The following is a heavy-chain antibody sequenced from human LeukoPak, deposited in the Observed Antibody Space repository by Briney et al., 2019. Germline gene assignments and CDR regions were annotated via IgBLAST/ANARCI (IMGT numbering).Heavy chain of an antibody. CDR2: IYYSGST. CDR3: ARDSGYCGGDCYSGWFDP. D-gene: IGHD2-21*02. Sequence: SETLSLTCTVSGGSVSSYYWSWIRQPPGKGLEWIGYIYYSGSTNYNPSLKSRVTISVDTSKNQFSLKLSSVTAADTAVYYCARDSGYCGGDCYSGWFDPWGQGTLVTVSS. J-gene: IGHJ5*02. CDR1: GGSVSSYY. V-gene: IGHV4-59*02.